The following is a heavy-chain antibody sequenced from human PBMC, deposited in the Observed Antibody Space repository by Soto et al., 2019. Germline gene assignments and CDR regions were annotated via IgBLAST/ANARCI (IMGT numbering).Heavy chain of an antibody. CDR3: AKDLYGSETYTYYCGMDV. CDR2: ISYDGSNR. J-gene: IGHJ6*02. D-gene: IGHD3-10*01. Sequence: HPGGSLRLSCAASGFTFSRFGMHWVRQAPGKGLEWVAVISYDGSNRFYADSVKGRFTISRDNSKNTLYLQMNSLGPEDTAVYYCAKDLYGSETYTYYCGMDVGGQGTTVTVSS. V-gene: IGHV3-30*18. CDR1: GFTFSRFG.